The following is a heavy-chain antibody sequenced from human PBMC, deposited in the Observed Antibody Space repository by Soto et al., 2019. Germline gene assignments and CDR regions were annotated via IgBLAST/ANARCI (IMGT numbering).Heavy chain of an antibody. J-gene: IGHJ4*02. D-gene: IGHD6-13*01. Sequence: EVQLVESGGGLVQPGGSLRLSCAASGFTFSSYEMNWVRQAPGKGLEWVSYISSSGSTIYYADSVKGRFTISRDNAKNSLYLQMNSLRAEDTAVYYCAREPGLSNIAAAGTLDYWGQGTLVTVSS. CDR2: ISSSGSTI. CDR3: AREPGLSNIAAAGTLDY. CDR1: GFTFSSYE. V-gene: IGHV3-48*03.